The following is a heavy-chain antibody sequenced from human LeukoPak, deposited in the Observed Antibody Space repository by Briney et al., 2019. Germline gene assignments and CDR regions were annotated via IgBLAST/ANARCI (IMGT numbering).Heavy chain of an antibody. CDR2: ISYDGSNK. D-gene: IGHD7-27*01. Sequence: GGSLRLSCAASGFTFSSYAMHWVRQAPGKGLEWVAVISYDGSNKYYADSVKGRFTISRDNSKNTLYLQMNSLRAEDTAVYYCASTWGSNAFDIWGQGTMVTVSS. CDR1: GFTFSSYA. J-gene: IGHJ3*02. V-gene: IGHV3-30-3*01. CDR3: ASTWGSNAFDI.